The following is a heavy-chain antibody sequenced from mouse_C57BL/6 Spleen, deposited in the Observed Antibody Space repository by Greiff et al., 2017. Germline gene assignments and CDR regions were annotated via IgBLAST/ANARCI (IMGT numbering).Heavy chain of an antibody. CDR1: GYTFTEYT. Sequence: VVKPGASVKLSCKASGYTFTEYTIHWVKQRSGQGLEWIGWFYPGSGSIKYNEKFKDKATLTADKSSSTVYMELSRLTSEDSAVYFCARHEGYDGYLPWFAYWGQGTLVTVSA. D-gene: IGHD2-3*01. CDR2: FYPGSGSI. V-gene: IGHV1-62-2*01. J-gene: IGHJ3*01. CDR3: ARHEGYDGYLPWFAY.